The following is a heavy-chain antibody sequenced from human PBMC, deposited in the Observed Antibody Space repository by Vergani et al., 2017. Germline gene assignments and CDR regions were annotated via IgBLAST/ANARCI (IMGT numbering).Heavy chain of an antibody. Sequence: QEQLLQSGGGVVQPGGSLRLSRIGSGYTFGHFDMHRVRQAPGKGLAWVAFIRYDGSNPQYIDSVKGRFTISGDNSKYTLFLQMNGLRPEDTGTYFCAXKGGSLYYYGVDVWGQGTTVTVSS. V-gene: IGHV3-30*02. J-gene: IGHJ6*02. CDR1: GYTFGHFD. CDR2: IRYDGSNP. CDR3: AXKGGSLYYYGVDV. D-gene: IGHD1-26*01.